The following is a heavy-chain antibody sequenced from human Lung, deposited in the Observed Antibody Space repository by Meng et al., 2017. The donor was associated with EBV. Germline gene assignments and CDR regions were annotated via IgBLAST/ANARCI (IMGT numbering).Heavy chain of an antibody. V-gene: IGHV4-30-4*08. CDR2: IYDSGST. CDR3: AREYSSSSGLPGP. CDR1: GGSIRFGDYY. J-gene: IGHJ5*02. D-gene: IGHD6-6*01. Sequence: QVQPQESGPGLVKPSQTLSLTCIVSGGSIRFGDYYWSWIRQPPGKGLEWIGYIYDSGSTSYNPSLISRVTISVDTSRNQFSLKLTSVTAADTAVYYCAREYSSSSGLPGPWGQGTLVTVSS.